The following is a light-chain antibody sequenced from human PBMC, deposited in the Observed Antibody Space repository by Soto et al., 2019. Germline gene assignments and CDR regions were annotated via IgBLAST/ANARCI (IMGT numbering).Light chain of an antibody. V-gene: IGKV1-5*03. CDR2: RAS. CDR3: QHYQSCT. J-gene: IGKJ1*01. CDR1: QSVRDS. Sequence: DIQVTQSPSTLAAFLGDRVTITCRANQSVRDSMAWYQQSPGKAPKLVVYRASSLESRGPVSFGGIGSRTELMPTCRSLQPDVFETSYFQHYQSCTFAKGTKVAFK.